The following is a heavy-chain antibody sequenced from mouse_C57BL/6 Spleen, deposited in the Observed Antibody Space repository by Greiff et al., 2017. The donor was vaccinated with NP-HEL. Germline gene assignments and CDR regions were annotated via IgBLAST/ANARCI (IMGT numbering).Heavy chain of an antibody. CDR2: IYPGDGDT. CDR3: ASVAHYYAMDY. CDR1: GYAFSSYW. Sequence: QVQLQQSGAELVKPGASVKISCKASGYAFSSYWMNWVKQRPGKGLEWIGQIYPGDGDTNYNGKFKGKATLTADKSSSTAYMQLSSLTSEDSAVYFCASVAHYYAMDYWGQGTSVTVSS. D-gene: IGHD1-3*01. V-gene: IGHV1-80*01. J-gene: IGHJ4*01.